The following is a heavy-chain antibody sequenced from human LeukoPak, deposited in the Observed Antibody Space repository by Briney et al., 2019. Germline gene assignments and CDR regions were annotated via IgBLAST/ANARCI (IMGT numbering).Heavy chain of an antibody. D-gene: IGHD3-3*01. V-gene: IGHV1-58*02. CDR1: GFTFTSSA. Sequence: ASVKVSCEASGFTFTSSAMQWVRQARGQRLEWIGWIVVGSGNTNYAQKFQERVTITRDMSTSTAYMELSSLRSEDTAVYYCAAAPYYDSWSGSEAFDIWGQGTMVTVSS. J-gene: IGHJ3*02. CDR2: IVVGSGNT. CDR3: AAAPYYDSWSGSEAFDI.